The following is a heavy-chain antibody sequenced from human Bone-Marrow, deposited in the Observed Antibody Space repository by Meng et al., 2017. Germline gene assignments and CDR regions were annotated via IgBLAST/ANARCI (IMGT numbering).Heavy chain of an antibody. J-gene: IGHJ3*02. V-gene: IGHV3-73*02. CDR1: GVTFSVSD. Sequence: LGESGGGLVQPGGSLKLSCAVSGVTFSVSDIHWVRQASGKGLEWVGRISSKLNSFATAYPASLKGRFTISRDDSKNMAYLQMNSLMTEDTALFYCTMYTRGHIWGQGTMVTVSS. CDR2: ISSKLNSFAT. D-gene: IGHD6-19*01. CDR3: TMYTRGHI.